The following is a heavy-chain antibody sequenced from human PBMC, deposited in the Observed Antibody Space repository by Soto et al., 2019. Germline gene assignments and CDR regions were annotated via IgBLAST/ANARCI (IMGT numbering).Heavy chain of an antibody. J-gene: IGHJ4*02. CDR2: FSGSGGRT. Sequence: GGSLRLSCAASGFTFSSYAMNWVRQAPGKGLEWVSGFSGSGGRTYYADSVKGRFTISRDNSKDTLYLQMNSLRAEDTAVYYCAKAPRTYDSPYYFDYWGQGTLVTVSS. CDR3: AKAPRTYDSPYYFDY. CDR1: GFTFSSYA. V-gene: IGHV3-23*01. D-gene: IGHD3-3*01.